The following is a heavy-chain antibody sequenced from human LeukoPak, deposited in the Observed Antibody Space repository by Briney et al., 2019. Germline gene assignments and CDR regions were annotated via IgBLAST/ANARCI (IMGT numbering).Heavy chain of an antibody. V-gene: IGHV4-34*01. Sequence: SETLSLTCAVYGGSFSGYYWSWIRQPPGRGLEWIGEIKDSGSANYNPSLKSRVFISVDTSKNQFSLKLRSVTAADTAVYYCARGKGYTTSSRHRGIDNWGQGTLVTASS. CDR3: ARGKGYTTSSRHRGIDN. CDR2: IKDSGSA. CDR1: GGSFSGYY. J-gene: IGHJ4*02. D-gene: IGHD6-6*01.